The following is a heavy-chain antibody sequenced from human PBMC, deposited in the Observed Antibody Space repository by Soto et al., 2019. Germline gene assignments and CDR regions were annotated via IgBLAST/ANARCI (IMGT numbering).Heavy chain of an antibody. D-gene: IGHD3-3*01. Sequence: ASVKVSCKTSGYTFNTYGINWVRQAPGQGLELMGWISAYDGKATYAEKFQGRVTLTTDTSTSTAYMELRSLRSDDTAIYYCARDPHEFWTSYWFDPWGQGTPVTVSS. CDR2: ISAYDGKA. J-gene: IGHJ5*02. CDR1: GYTFNTYG. CDR3: ARDPHEFWTSYWFDP. V-gene: IGHV1-18*01.